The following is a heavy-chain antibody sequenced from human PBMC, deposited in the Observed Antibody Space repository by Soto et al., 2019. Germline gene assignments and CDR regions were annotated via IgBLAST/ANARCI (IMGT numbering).Heavy chain of an antibody. CDR3: ARDQLEGNWFDP. V-gene: IGHV4-30-2*01. D-gene: IGHD1-1*01. CDR2: IYHSGYT. CDR1: GGSISSGGYA. J-gene: IGHJ5*02. Sequence: QLQLQESGSGLVKPSQTLSLTCTVSGGSISSGGYAWNWIRQAPGKGLEWIGYIYHSGYTLYNPSLKGRVTGSVDKSKNHFSLSRTPVTAAHTAVYYCARDQLEGNWFDPWGQGTLVTVSS.